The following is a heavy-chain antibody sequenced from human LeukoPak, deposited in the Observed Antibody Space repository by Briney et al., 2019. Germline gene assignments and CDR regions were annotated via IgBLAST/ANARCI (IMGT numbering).Heavy chain of an antibody. J-gene: IGHJ5*02. V-gene: IGHV4-34*01. Sequence: SETLSLTCAVYGGSFSGYYWSWIRQPPGKGLEWIGEINHSGSTNYNPSLKSRVTISVDTSKNQFSLELSSVTAADTAVYYCARNSRFPLWLFSWFDPWGQGTLVTVSS. CDR1: GGSFSGYY. D-gene: IGHD3-22*01. CDR2: INHSGST. CDR3: ARNSRFPLWLFSWFDP.